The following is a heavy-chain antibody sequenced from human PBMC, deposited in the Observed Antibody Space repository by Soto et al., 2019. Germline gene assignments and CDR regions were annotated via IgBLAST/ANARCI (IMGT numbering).Heavy chain of an antibody. J-gene: IGHJ5*02. CDR3: ARSSGGNFGIIIEGSNWFDP. CDR1: GYTLTELS. D-gene: IGHD3-3*01. V-gene: IGHV1-24*01. CDR2: FDPEDGET. Sequence: GASVKVSCKVSGYTLTELSMHWVRQAPGKGLEWMGGFDPEDGETIYAQKFQGRVTMTEDTSRSTVYMELRSLRSDDTAIYYCARSSGGNFGIIIEGSNWFDPWGQGTLVTVSS.